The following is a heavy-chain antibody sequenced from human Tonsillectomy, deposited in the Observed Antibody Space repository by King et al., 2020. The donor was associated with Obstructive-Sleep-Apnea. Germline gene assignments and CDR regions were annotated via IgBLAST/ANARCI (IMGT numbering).Heavy chain of an antibody. J-gene: IGHJ4*02. D-gene: IGHD3-10*01. CDR2: ISYDGSNK. CDR1: GFTFSSYA. V-gene: IGHV3-30-3*01. Sequence: VQLVESGGGVVQPGRSLRLSCAASGFTFSSYAMHWVRQAPGKGLEWVAVISYDGSNKYYADSVKGRFTISRDNSKNTLYLQMNSLRAEDTAVYYCARTDSGSYYSQYYFDYWGQGTLVTVSS. CDR3: ARTDSGSYYSQYYFDY.